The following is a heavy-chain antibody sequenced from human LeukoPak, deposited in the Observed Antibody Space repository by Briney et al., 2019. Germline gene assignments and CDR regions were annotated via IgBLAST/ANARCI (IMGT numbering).Heavy chain of an antibody. J-gene: IGHJ5*02. CDR1: GYTFSTYG. CDR2: IRYDGSIK. D-gene: IGHD4-17*01. CDR3: AKVADYGDTNWFDP. V-gene: IGHV3-30*02. Sequence: GGSLRLSCAASGYTFSTYGMHWVRQAPGKVLEWVTFIRYDGSIKYYADSVKGRFTISRDNSKNTLYLQMNRLRPDDTAVYYCAKVADYGDTNWFDPWGQGTLVTVSS.